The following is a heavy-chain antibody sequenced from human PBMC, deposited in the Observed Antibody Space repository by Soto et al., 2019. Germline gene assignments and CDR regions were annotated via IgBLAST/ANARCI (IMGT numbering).Heavy chain of an antibody. Sequence: PGGSLRLSCAASGFTFSSAWMNWVRQAPGKGLEWVGRIKKITDGGTTDYAAPVKGRFSISRDDSKNMLYLQMDNLKTEDTAVYYCTPFWSGDYWGRGTLVTVSS. J-gene: IGHJ4*02. D-gene: IGHD3-3*01. CDR3: TPFWSGDY. V-gene: IGHV3-15*07. CDR1: GFTFSSAW. CDR2: IKKITDGGTT.